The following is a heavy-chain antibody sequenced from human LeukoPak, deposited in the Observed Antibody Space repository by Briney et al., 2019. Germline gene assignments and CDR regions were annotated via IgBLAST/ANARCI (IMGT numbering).Heavy chain of an antibody. D-gene: IGHD3-10*01. CDR3: ARGMVRGVPGPYFDY. V-gene: IGHV1-69*05. Sequence: SVKLSCKSSGYTFTSYYMHWVRQAPGQGLEWMGGIIPIFGTANYAQKFQRRVTITTDESTSTSYMELSSLRSDDTAVYYCARGMVRGVPGPYFDYWGQGTLVTVSS. J-gene: IGHJ4*02. CDR2: IIPIFGTA. CDR1: GYTFTSYY.